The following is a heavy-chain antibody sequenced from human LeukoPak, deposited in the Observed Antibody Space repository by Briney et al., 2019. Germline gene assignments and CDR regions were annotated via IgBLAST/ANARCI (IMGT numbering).Heavy chain of an antibody. CDR2: ISHNGGNT. CDR1: GFTFSNYG. D-gene: IGHD4-23*01. Sequence: GGSLRLSCAASGFTFSNYGMTWVRQAPGKGLEWVSTISHNGGNTYYADSVQGRFTISRDKSKNTLYLQMNSLRAEDTAVYYCARTPTVVRPIDYWGQGTLVTVSS. CDR3: ARTPTVVRPIDY. J-gene: IGHJ4*02. V-gene: IGHV3-23*01.